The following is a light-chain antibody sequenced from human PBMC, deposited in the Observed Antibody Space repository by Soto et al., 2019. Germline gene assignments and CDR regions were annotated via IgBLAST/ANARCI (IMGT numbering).Light chain of an antibody. Sequence: EIVLTQSPDTLSLSPWERATLSCRASKSFSRSYLAWYQQKPGQAPRLLIYGASSRATGIPDRFSGSGSGTDFTLTISSLQSEDFAVYYCQQYKNWPLFGQGTRLEIK. CDR3: QQYKNWPL. CDR2: GAS. J-gene: IGKJ5*01. V-gene: IGKV3-20*01. CDR1: KSFSRSY.